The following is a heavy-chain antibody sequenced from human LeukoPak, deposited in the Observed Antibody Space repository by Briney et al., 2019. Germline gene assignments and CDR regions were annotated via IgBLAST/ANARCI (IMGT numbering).Heavy chain of an antibody. J-gene: IGHJ5*02. V-gene: IGHV3-23*01. CDR3: AKGRRLVTGWFDP. CDR2: ISGSGNRT. Sequence: PGGSLRLSCAASGFTFSSYAMSWVRQAPGKGLEWVSSISGSGNRTYYADSVKGRFTISRDNSKNTLYLQMNSLRAEDTAVYYCAKGRRLVTGWFDPWGQGTLVTVSS. D-gene: IGHD6-19*01. CDR1: GFTFSSYA.